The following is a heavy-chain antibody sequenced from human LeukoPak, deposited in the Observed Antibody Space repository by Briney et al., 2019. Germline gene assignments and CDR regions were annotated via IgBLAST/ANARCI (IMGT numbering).Heavy chain of an antibody. Sequence: PGGSLRLSCVASGFNFRSYWMHWVRQAPGKGLEWVSVIYSGGSTYYADSVKGRFTISRDNSKNTLYLQMNSLRAEDTAVYYCARGLTVTNSYYFDYWGQGTLVTVSS. D-gene: IGHD4-11*01. V-gene: IGHV3-53*01. CDR1: GFNFRSYW. CDR2: IYSGGST. J-gene: IGHJ4*02. CDR3: ARGLTVTNSYYFDY.